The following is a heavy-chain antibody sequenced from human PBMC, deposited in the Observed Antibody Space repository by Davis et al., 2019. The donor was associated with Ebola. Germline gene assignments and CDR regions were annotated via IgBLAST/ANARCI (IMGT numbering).Heavy chain of an antibody. J-gene: IGHJ4*02. V-gene: IGHV3-21*01. CDR1: GFTFSNYG. CDR3: ARNHWPVALDS. D-gene: IGHD1-1*01. Sequence: GGSLRLSCVASGFTFSNYGMHWVRQAPGRGLEWVSFININSRDRYYTDSVKGRLTISRDNAKDSLYLQLNSLRPEDTAVYYCARNHWPVALDSWGQGTLVTVSS. CDR2: ININSRDR.